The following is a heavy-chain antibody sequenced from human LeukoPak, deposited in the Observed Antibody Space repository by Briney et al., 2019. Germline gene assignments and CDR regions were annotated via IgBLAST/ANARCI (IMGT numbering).Heavy chain of an antibody. Sequence: GESLKISCKGSGYSFTSSWVGWVRQMPGKGLEWMGITYPGDSDTRYSPSFQGQVTISADRSISTAYLQWSSLKASDSAMYYCARLSIPGSDWYGYYFDYWGQGTLVTVSS. V-gene: IGHV5-51*01. D-gene: IGHD6-19*01. CDR3: ARLSIPGSDWYGYYFDY. J-gene: IGHJ4*02. CDR2: TYPGDSDT. CDR1: GYSFTSSW.